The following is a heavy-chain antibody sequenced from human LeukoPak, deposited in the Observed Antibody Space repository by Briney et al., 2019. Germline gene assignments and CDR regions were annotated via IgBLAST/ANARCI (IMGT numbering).Heavy chain of an antibody. CDR2: ISSGGTIT. CDR1: GFTFSSYE. CDR3: AKDRIPTSGWEGDS. Sequence: GGSLRLSCAASGFTFSSYEMNWVRQAPGKGLEWVSAISSGGTITYYADSEKGRCTISRDNSKNPLYLQMNSLRAEETALYYCAKDRIPTSGWEGDSWGQGPLVTVSS. J-gene: IGHJ4*02. V-gene: IGHV3-23*01. D-gene: IGHD3-22*01.